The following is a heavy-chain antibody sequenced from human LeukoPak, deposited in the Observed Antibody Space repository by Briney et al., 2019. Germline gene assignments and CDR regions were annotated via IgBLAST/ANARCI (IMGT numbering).Heavy chain of an antibody. Sequence: ASVKVSCKASGYTFTSYGISWVRQAPGQGLEWMGWISAYNGNTNYAQKLQGRVTMTTDTSTSTAYMEQRSLRSDDTAVYYCARVGSGGYDSYYYYGMDVWGQGTTVTVSS. CDR3: ARVGSGGYDSYYYYGMDV. CDR1: GYTFTSYG. V-gene: IGHV1-18*01. CDR2: ISAYNGNT. D-gene: IGHD5-12*01. J-gene: IGHJ6*02.